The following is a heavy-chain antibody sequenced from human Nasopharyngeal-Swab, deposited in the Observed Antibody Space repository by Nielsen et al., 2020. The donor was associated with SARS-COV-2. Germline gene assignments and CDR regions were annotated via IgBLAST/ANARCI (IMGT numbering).Heavy chain of an antibody. D-gene: IGHD6-19*01. V-gene: IGHV1-18*01. CDR1: GYTFTSYG. CDR2: ISAYNGNT. Sequence: ASVKVSCKASGYTFTSYGISWVRQAPGQGLEWMGWISAYNGNTNYAQKLQGRVTMTTDTSTSTAYMELRSLRSDDTAVYYCARDYRAWSSGFPFDYWGQGTLVIVSS. CDR3: ARDYRAWSSGFPFDY. J-gene: IGHJ4*02.